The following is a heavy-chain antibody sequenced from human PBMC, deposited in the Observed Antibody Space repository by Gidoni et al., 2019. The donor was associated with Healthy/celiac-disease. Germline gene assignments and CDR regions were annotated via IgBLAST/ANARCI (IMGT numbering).Heavy chain of an antibody. CDR3: ARQPGPGYCSGGSCYSHY. CDR1: GGSFSGYY. Sequence: QVQLQQWGAGLLKPSETLSLTCAAYGGSFSGYYWRWIRQPPGKGLEWIGEINHSGSTNYNPSLTSRVTISVDTSKIQFSLKLSSVTAADTAVYYCARQPGPGYCSGGSCYSHYWGQGTLVTVSS. CDR2: INHSGST. D-gene: IGHD2-15*01. V-gene: IGHV4-34*01. J-gene: IGHJ4*02.